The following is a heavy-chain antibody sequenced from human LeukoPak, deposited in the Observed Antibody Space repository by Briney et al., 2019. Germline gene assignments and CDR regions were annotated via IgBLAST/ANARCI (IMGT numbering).Heavy chain of an antibody. CDR1: GYTFTSYG. J-gene: IGHJ4*02. CDR2: VSGYNGNT. V-gene: IGHV1-18*01. CDR3: ARHWISTGYYKRGFDF. D-gene: IGHD3-22*01. Sequence: ASVKVSCKASGYTFTSYGISWVRQAPGQGLEWMGWVSGYNGNTDYAQKLQGRVTMTTDTSTSTAYMELRSLRSDDTAVYYCARHWISTGYYKRGFDFWGQGTLVTVSS.